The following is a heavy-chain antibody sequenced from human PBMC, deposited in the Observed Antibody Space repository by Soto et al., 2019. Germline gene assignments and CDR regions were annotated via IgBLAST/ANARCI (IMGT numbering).Heavy chain of an antibody. CDR2: VFHTGTT. Sequence: QVQLQESGPGLVKPSETLSLTCTVSSGSINENYYWNWIRQSPGKGLEWIGYVFHTGTTHYNPSHESRVTLSIRTSKNQFSLTQSSVAASDTAIYFCARAHLAPTLRSFDVWGPGTMVIVSS. CDR1: SGSINENYY. D-gene: IGHD2-15*01. J-gene: IGHJ3*01. V-gene: IGHV4-59*01. CDR3: ARAHLAPTLRSFDV.